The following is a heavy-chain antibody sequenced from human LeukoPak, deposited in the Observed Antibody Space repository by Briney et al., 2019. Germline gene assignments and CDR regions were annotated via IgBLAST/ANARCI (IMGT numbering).Heavy chain of an antibody. D-gene: IGHD6-13*01. CDR1: GGSIGTYP. J-gene: IGHJ4*02. V-gene: IGHV4-59*01. CDR2: IYYSGTT. CDR3: ARGVYIAAAQYGY. Sequence: SETLSLTCTVSGGSIGTYPWNWLRKPPGKGLEWIGYIYYSGTTNYNPSLKSRVTISVDTSKNQFSLKLSSVTAADTAVYYCARGVYIAAAQYGYWGQGTLVTVSS.